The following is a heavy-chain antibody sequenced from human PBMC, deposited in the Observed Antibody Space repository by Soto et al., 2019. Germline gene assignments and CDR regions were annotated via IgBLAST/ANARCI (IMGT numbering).Heavy chain of an antibody. CDR1: EFTFTSYA. V-gene: IGHV3-23*01. CDR3: ASGLLVGYTTHTFDY. Sequence: GGSLRLSCAASEFTFTSYAMSWVRQAPGKGLEWVSGISGSDGSTYYADSVQGRFTISRDNSKNTLYLQMNSLRAEDTAVYYCASGLLVGYTTHTFDYWGQGTLVTVSS. J-gene: IGHJ4*02. D-gene: IGHD2-8*02. CDR2: ISGSDGST.